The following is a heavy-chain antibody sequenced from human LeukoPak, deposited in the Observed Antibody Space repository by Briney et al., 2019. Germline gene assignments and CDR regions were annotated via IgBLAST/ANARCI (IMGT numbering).Heavy chain of an antibody. D-gene: IGHD1-1*01. CDR3: ARAGNYYFEY. Sequence: PGGSLRLSCAGSGFTFSSSWIPWVRQAPGKGLVWVSRMNGDGSTIDYAASVKGRFTISRDNAKNTLYLQMNSLSAEDTAVYYCARAGNYYFEYWGQGTLVTVSS. CDR1: GFTFSSSW. CDR2: MNGDGSTI. J-gene: IGHJ4*02. V-gene: IGHV3-74*01.